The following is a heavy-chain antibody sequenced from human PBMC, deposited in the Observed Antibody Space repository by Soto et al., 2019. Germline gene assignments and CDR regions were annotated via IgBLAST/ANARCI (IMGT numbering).Heavy chain of an antibody. J-gene: IGHJ3*02. CDR1: GGSFSGYY. Sequence: QVQLQQWGAGLLKPSETLSLTCAVYGGSFSGYYWSWIRQPPGKGLGWIGEINHSGSTNYNPSLKSRVTISVDTSKNQFSLKLSSVTAADTAVYYCARRRAHYDFWSGYLTSYAFDIWGQGTMVTVSS. D-gene: IGHD3-3*01. V-gene: IGHV4-34*01. CDR2: INHSGST. CDR3: ARRRAHYDFWSGYLTSYAFDI.